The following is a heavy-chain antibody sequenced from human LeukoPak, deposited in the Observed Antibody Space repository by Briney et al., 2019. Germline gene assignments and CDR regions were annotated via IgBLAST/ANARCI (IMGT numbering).Heavy chain of an antibody. Sequence: SETLSLTCTVSGGSISSSSYYWGWIRQPPGKGLEWIGSIYYSGSTYYNPSLKSRVTISIDTSKNQFSLKLSSVTAADTAVYYCARIRGWAYSSSWYVHYYYYMDVWGKGTTVTISS. CDR1: GGSISSSSYY. J-gene: IGHJ6*03. CDR3: ARIRGWAYSSSWYVHYYYYMDV. D-gene: IGHD6-13*01. CDR2: IYYSGST. V-gene: IGHV4-39*07.